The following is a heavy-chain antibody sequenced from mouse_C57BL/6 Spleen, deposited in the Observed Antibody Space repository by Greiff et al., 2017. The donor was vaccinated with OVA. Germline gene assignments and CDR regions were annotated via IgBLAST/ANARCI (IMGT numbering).Heavy chain of an antibody. CDR1: GFSLTSYA. J-gene: IGHJ2*01. D-gene: IGHD2-5*01. CDR3: AKYTDSYSNYYFDY. V-gene: IGHV2-9-1*01. CDR2: IWTGGGT. Sequence: QVQLKQSGPGLVAPSQSLSITCTVSGFSLTSYAISWVRQPPGTGLEWLGVIWTGGGTNYNSALKSRLSISKDNSKSQVFLKMNSLQTDDTARYCCAKYTDSYSNYYFDYWGQGTTLTISS.